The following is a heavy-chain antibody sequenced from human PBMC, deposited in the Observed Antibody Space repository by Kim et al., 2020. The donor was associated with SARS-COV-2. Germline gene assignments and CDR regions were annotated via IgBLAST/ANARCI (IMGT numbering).Heavy chain of an antibody. D-gene: IGHD3-16*01. CDR3: ARGGGHDSPSHY. Sequence: NSNPSLTSRVTISVATAKNQFSLKLSSVTAADTAVYYCARGGGHDSPSHYWGQGTLVTVSS. V-gene: IGHV4-59*09. J-gene: IGHJ4*02.